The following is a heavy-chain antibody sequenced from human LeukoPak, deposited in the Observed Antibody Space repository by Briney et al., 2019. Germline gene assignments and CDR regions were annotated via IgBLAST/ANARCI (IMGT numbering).Heavy chain of an antibody. CDR1: GFIFDDYT. CDR3: AKDPGRRDGYNLGAYY. CDR2: ISWDAGTT. J-gene: IGHJ4*02. Sequence: PGGSLRLSCAASGFIFDDYTMHWVRQAPGKGLEWVSLISWDAGTTSYADSVKGRFTISRDNNKNSLYLQMNSLRTEDTALYYCAKDPGRRDGYNLGAYYWDQGTLVTVSS. D-gene: IGHD5-24*01. V-gene: IGHV3-43*01.